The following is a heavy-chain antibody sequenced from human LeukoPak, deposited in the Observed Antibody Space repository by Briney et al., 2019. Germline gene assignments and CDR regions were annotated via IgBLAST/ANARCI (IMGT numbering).Heavy chain of an antibody. V-gene: IGHV1-2*02. J-gene: IGHJ4*02. CDR1: GYTFTGYY. D-gene: IGHD1-20*01. Sequence: WASVKVSCKASGYTFTGYYMHWVRQAPGQGLEWMGWINPNNGDTNYAQKFQGRVTMTRDTSISTAYMELSSLRSDDTAVYYCARDGNWNDDDYWGQGTLVTVSS. CDR3: ARDGNWNDDDY. CDR2: INPNNGDT.